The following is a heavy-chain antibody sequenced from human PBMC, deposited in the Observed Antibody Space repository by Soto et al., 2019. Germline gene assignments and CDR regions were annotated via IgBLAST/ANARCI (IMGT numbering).Heavy chain of an antibody. V-gene: IGHV1-69*05. J-gene: IGHJ4*02. D-gene: IGHD2-21*02. CDR3: ARAWVVVTAPDY. Sequence: SVKVSCKASGGTFSSYAISWVPQAPGQGLEWMGGIIPIFGTANYAQKFQGRVTITRDTSASTAYMELSSLRSEDTAVYYCARAWVVVTAPDYWGQGTLVTVS. CDR1: GGTFSSYA. CDR2: IIPIFGTA.